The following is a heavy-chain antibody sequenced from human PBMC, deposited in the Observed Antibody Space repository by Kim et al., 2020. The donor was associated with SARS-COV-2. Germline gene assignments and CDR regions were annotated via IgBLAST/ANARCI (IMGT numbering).Heavy chain of an antibody. J-gene: IGHJ4*02. V-gene: IGHV4-34*01. CDR3: ARLDYGDLEQFDY. D-gene: IGHD4-17*01. Sequence: YNPSLKSRVTISVDTSKNPFSLKLSSVTAADTAVYYCARLDYGDLEQFDYWGQGTLVTVSS.